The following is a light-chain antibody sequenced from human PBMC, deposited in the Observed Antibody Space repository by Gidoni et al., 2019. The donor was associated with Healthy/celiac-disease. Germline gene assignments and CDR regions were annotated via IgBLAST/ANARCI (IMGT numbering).Light chain of an antibody. Sequence: ESLLTQSPGTLSLSPGERATLSCRASQSVSSSYFACYQQTPRQAPRLLIYGASSRATGIPDSFSGSGSGTYFTLTISRLEPEYFAVYYCQQYGSSPTFGPGTKVDIK. V-gene: IGKV3-20*01. J-gene: IGKJ3*01. CDR3: QQYGSSPT. CDR1: QSVSSSY. CDR2: GAS.